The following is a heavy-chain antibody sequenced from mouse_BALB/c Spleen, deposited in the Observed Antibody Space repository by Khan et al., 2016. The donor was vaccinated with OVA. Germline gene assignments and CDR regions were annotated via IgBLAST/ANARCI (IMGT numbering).Heavy chain of an antibody. CDR3: AGSITQFVAFYY. J-gene: IGHJ2*01. CDR1: GLTFSSSA. D-gene: IGHD1-1*01. V-gene: IGHV5-9-1*01. Sequence: EVELVESGGGLVKPGGSLKLSCAASGLTFSSSAMSWVRQTPEKRLEWVATISTGGRKLYYADSVKGRFTISRDNAKNTLSLQMSSLRSEDTAMYYCAGSITQFVAFYYWGQGTTLTVSS. CDR2: ISTGGRKL.